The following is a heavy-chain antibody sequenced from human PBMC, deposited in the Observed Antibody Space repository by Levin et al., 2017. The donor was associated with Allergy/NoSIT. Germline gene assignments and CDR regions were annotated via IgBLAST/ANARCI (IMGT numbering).Heavy chain of an antibody. D-gene: IGHD6-13*01. J-gene: IGHJ4*02. CDR3: ARDGGIAADGNFDY. CDR2: INPSGGST. CDR1: GYTFTSYY. V-gene: IGHV1-46*01. Sequence: GESLKISCKASGYTFTSYYMHWVRQAPGQGLEWMGIINPSGGSTSYAQKFQGRVTMTRDTSTSTVYMELSSLRSEDTAVYYCARDGGIAADGNFDYWGQGTLVTVSS.